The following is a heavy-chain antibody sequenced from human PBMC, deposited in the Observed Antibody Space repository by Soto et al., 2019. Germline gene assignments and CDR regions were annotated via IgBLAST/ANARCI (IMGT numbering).Heavy chain of an antibody. D-gene: IGHD6-13*01. CDR1: GLPFSTYA. CDR2: ISYDGSGK. CDR3: ARGGRYSTSWFYFDS. V-gene: IGHV3-30-3*01. Sequence: QVQLVESGGDVVQPGRSLRLSCAASGLPFSTYAMHWVRQAPGKGLERVAFISYDGSGKHYADSVRGRFTISRDTSKNTLYLQMNSLRAEDTAVFYCARGGRYSTSWFYFDSWGQGTLVTVSS. J-gene: IGHJ4*02.